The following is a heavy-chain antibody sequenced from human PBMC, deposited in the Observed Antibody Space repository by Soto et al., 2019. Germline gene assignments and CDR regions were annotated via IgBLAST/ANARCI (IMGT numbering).Heavy chain of an antibody. V-gene: IGHV2-5*02. D-gene: IGHD4-17*01. Sequence: SGPTGEPAQTLPLTCDFSGFSLSTYHMGVAWIRQPPGKALEWLALIYWDDDKRYTPSLKNRLATSTDTSSTQVALTIPSIDPGDPATSFCAPAGDYDLLTFDHWGPGTLVTVPQ. CDR1: GFSLSTYHMG. CDR2: IYWDDDK. J-gene: IGHJ4*02. CDR3: APAGDYDLLTFDH.